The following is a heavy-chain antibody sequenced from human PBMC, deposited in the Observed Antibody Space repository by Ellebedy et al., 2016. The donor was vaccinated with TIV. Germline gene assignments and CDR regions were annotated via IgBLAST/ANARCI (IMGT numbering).Heavy chain of an antibody. CDR1: GYTFTSYY. Sequence: ASVKVSYKASGYTFTSYYMHWVRQAPGQGLEWMGIINPSGGSTSYAQKFQGRVTMTRDTSTSTVYMELSSLRSEDTAVYYCAREGYCISTSCFDWFDPWGQGTLVTVSS. D-gene: IGHD2-2*01. CDR3: AREGYCISTSCFDWFDP. CDR2: INPSGGST. V-gene: IGHV1-46*01. J-gene: IGHJ5*02.